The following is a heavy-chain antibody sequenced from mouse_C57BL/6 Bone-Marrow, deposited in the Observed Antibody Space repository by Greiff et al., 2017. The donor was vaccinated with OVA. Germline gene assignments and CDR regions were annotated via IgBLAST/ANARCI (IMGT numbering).Heavy chain of an antibody. V-gene: IGHV1-50*01. Sequence: QVQLQQPGAELVKPGASVKLSCKASGYTFTSYWMQWVKQRPGQGLEWIGEIDPSGSYTNYNQKFKGKATLTVDTSSSTAYLQLSSLTSEDSAVYYCARGDYGHGYYAMDYWGQGTSVTVSS. CDR1: GYTFTSYW. CDR3: ARGDYGHGYYAMDY. J-gene: IGHJ4*01. D-gene: IGHD2-4*01. CDR2: IDPSGSYT.